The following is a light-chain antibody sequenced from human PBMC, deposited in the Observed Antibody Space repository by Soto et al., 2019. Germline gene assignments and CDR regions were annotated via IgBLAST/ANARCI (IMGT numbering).Light chain of an antibody. CDR2: GTS. CDR3: LQDYSYPRT. CDR1: QAIRTE. J-gene: IGKJ1*01. V-gene: IGKV1-6*01. Sequence: AIQMTQSPSSLSASVGDRVIITCRASQAIRTELGWYQQRPGKAPKLLIYGTSNLQSGVPSRFSGSGSGTDFTLTINGPQPEDFATYYCLQDYSYPRTFGQGTKVDI.